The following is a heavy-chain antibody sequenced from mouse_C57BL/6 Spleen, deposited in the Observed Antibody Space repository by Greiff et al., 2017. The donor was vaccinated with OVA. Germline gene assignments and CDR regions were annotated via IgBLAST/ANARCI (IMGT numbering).Heavy chain of an antibody. CDR3: TRGGYYGRNAMDY. J-gene: IGHJ4*01. D-gene: IGHD1-1*01. CDR2: IDPETGGT. CDR1: GYTFTDYE. Sequence: VQLKESGAELVRPGASVTLSCKASGYTFTDYEMHWVKQTPVHGLEWIGAIDPETGGTAYNQKFKGKAILTADKSSSTAYMELRSLTSEDSAVYYCTRGGYYGRNAMDYWGQGTSVTVSS. V-gene: IGHV1-15*01.